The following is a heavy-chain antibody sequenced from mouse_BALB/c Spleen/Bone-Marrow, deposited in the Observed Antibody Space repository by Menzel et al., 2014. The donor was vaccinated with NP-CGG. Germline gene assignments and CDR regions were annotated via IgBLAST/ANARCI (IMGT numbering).Heavy chain of an antibody. CDR2: VNPYNGGT. CDR3: ARSYYGNHYYAMDY. J-gene: IGHJ4*01. D-gene: IGHD2-10*01. V-gene: IGHV1-19*01. Sequence: EVQLQQSGPELVKPGASVKMSCKASGYTFTDYYMDWVKQSHGESFEWIGRVNPYNGGTSYNQKFKGKATLTVDKSSSTAYMELNSLTSEDSAVYYCARSYYGNHYYAMDYWGQGTSVTVSS. CDR1: GYTFTDYY.